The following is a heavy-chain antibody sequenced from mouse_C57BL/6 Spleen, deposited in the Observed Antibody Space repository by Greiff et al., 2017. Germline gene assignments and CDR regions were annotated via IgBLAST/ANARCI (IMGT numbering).Heavy chain of an antibody. Sequence: VKLMESGAELAKPGASVTLSCTASGYTFTSYWMHWVRQRPGQGLEWLGYINPSSGSTKYNQKFKDKATLTADKSSITAYMQLSSLTYEDSAVYYCAREGGDYWGQGTLVTVSA. CDR3: AREGGDY. CDR2: INPSSGST. CDR1: GYTFTSYW. V-gene: IGHV1-7*01. J-gene: IGHJ3*01.